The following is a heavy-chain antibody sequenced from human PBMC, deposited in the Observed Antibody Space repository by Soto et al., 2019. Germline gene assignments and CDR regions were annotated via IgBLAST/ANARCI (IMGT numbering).Heavy chain of an antibody. V-gene: IGHV3-23*01. CDR1: GFSFGSYA. CDR3: ARTGYDRSGYFVEYYFDY. Sequence: GGSLRLSCVASGFSFGSYALTWVRQAPGKGLEWVSTISGSDGKTFYADAVKGRFSISRDISKSTLYLQMNSLREEDTAVYYCARTGYDRSGYFVEYYFDYWGQGTLVTVSS. D-gene: IGHD3-22*01. CDR2: ISGSDGKT. J-gene: IGHJ4*02.